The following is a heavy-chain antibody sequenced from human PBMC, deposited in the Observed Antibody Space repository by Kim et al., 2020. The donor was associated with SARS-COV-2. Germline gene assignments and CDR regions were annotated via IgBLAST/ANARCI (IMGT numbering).Heavy chain of an antibody. J-gene: IGHJ3*02. Sequence: DSRKGPLTISRDNSKNTLYLQMNTLRAEDTAVYYCARGMGGGSYPAAFDIWGQGTMVTVSS. V-gene: IGHV3-30*01. CDR3: ARGMGGGSYPAAFDI. D-gene: IGHD1-26*01.